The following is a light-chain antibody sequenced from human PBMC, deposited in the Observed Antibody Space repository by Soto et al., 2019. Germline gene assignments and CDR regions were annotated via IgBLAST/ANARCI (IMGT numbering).Light chain of an antibody. CDR2: LRS. CDR3: MQALQTPLT. CDR1: QSLLHTNGNTY. J-gene: IGKJ3*01. Sequence: DIVMTQSPLSLPVTPGEPASISCRSSQSLLHTNGNTYLDWYLQKPGQSPQLLIYLRSNRASGVPDRFSGSGSGTDFTLRINRVEAEDVGVYYCMQALQTPLTFGPGTKVDIK. V-gene: IGKV2-28*01.